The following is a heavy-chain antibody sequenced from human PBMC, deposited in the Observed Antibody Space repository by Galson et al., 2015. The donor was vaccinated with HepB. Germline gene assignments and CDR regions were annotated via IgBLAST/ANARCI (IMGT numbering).Heavy chain of an antibody. Sequence: SLRLSCAASGFTFSSYSMNWVRQAPGKGLEWVSSISSSSSYIYYADSVKGRFTISRDNAKNSLYLQMNSLRAEDTAVYYCARDLGQLWAYYYYGMDVWGQGTTVTVSS. CDR2: ISSSSSYI. D-gene: IGHD5-18*01. V-gene: IGHV3-21*01. CDR3: ARDLGQLWAYYYYGMDV. J-gene: IGHJ6*02. CDR1: GFTFSSYS.